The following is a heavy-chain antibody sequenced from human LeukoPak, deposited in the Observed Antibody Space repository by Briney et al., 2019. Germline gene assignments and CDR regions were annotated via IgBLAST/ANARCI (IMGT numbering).Heavy chain of an antibody. V-gene: IGHV3-23*01. Sequence: GGSLRLSCAASGFTFSSYAMSWVRQAPGKGLEWVSAISGSGGSTYYADSVKGRFTISRDNSKNTLYLQMNSLTAEDTAVYYCAKVRFLEWLYGPYYFDYWGQGTLVTVSS. CDR1: GFTFSSYA. D-gene: IGHD3-3*01. CDR3: AKVRFLEWLYGPYYFDY. J-gene: IGHJ4*02. CDR2: ISGSGGST.